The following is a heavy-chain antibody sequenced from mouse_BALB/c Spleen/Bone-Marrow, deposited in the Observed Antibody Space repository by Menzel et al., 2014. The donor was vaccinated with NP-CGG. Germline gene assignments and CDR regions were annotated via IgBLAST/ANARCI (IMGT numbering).Heavy chain of an antibody. CDR3: ARSPGEVNY. CDR1: GFNIIYAY. Sequence: VQLKESGAELVKPGASVKSSCTASGFNIIYAYIHWVKRRPEQGLEWIGRIYPANGNTNYDPKFQGKATITADTSSNTAYLYLNSLTSEDTAVYYCARSPGEVNYWGQGTLVTVSA. D-gene: IGHD1-3*01. V-gene: IGHV14-3*02. J-gene: IGHJ3*01. CDR2: IYPANGNT.